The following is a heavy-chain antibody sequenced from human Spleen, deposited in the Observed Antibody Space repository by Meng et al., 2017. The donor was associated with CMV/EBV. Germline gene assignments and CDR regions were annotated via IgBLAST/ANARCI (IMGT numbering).Heavy chain of an antibody. V-gene: IGHV3-43*01. CDR1: GFIFDDYT. CDR2: INWDGGNT. J-gene: IGHJ4*02. Sequence: GGSLRLSCAVSGFIFDDYTMHWVRHAPGKGLEWVSLINWDGGNTYYADSVKGRFTISRDNSKNSLYLELNNLKADDTALYYCATEKQVAAGGAFDYWGQGTLVTVSS. D-gene: IGHD1-26*01. CDR3: ATEKQVAAGGAFDY.